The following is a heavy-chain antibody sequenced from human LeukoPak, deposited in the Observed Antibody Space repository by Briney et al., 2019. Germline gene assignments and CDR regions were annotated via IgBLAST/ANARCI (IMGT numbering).Heavy chain of an antibody. CDR1: GFTFSSYA. CDR3: AKDYYDSSGYYFNYGMDV. D-gene: IGHD3-22*01. CDR2: ISGSGGST. Sequence: LSGGSLRLSCAASGFTFSSYAMSWVRQAPGKGLEWVADISGSGGSTYYADSVKGRFTISRDNSKNTLYLQMNSLRAEDTAVYYCAKDYYDSSGYYFNYGMDVWGQGTTVTVPS. V-gene: IGHV3-23*01. J-gene: IGHJ6*02.